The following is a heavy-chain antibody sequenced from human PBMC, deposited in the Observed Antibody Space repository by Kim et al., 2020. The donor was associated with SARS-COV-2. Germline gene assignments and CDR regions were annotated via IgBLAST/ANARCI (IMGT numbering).Heavy chain of an antibody. D-gene: IGHD2-15*01. CDR3: ARGYLDCSDGSCYERYYY. CDR1: GGSISSYY. Sequence: SETLSLTCTVSGGSISSYYWSWIRQPPGKGLEWIGYIYYSGSTSYNPSLKSRVTISVDTSKNQFPLKLSSVTAADTAAYYGARGYLDCSDGSCYERYYY. V-gene: IGHV4-59*01. J-gene: IGHJ6*01. CDR2: IYYSGST.